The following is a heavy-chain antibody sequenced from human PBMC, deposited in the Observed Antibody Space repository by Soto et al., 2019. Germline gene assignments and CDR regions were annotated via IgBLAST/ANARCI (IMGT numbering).Heavy chain of an antibody. CDR3: AKSMSWELAPSLYYFDY. CDR2: ISGSGGST. CDR1: GFTFSSYA. V-gene: IGHV3-23*01. Sequence: GGSLRLSCAASGFTFSSYAMSWVRQAPGKGLEWVSAISGSGGSTYYADSVKGRFTISRDNSKNTLYLQMNSLRAEDTAVYYCAKSMSWELAPSLYYFDYWGQGTLVTVSS. D-gene: IGHD1-26*01. J-gene: IGHJ4*02.